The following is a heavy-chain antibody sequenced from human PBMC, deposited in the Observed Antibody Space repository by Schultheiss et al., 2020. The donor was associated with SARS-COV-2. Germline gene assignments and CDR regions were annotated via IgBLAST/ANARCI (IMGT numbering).Heavy chain of an antibody. J-gene: IGHJ4*02. Sequence: GGSLRLSCSASGFTFSSYAMHWVRQAPGKGLEYVSAISSNGGSTYYADSVKGRFTISRDNSKNTLYLQMSSLRAEETAVYYCVKSQSGDYDPFDYWGQGTLVTVSS. V-gene: IGHV3-64D*06. CDR3: VKSQSGDYDPFDY. CDR2: ISSNGGST. D-gene: IGHD4-17*01. CDR1: GFTFSSYA.